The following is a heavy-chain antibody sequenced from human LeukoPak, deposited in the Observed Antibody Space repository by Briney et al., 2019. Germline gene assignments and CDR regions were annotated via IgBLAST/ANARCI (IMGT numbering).Heavy chain of an antibody. CDR2: IWYDGSNE. V-gene: IGHV3-33*01. D-gene: IGHD5-24*01. CDR1: GFTFSSLG. CDR3: ARQQKRDGYNQLNWFDP. J-gene: IGHJ5*02. Sequence: GGSLRLSCAASGFTFSSLGMHWVRQAPGKGLEWVAVIWYDGSNEYYADSVKGRFTISRDNSKNTLYLQMNSLRAEDTAVYYCARQQKRDGYNQLNWFDPWGQGTLVTVSS.